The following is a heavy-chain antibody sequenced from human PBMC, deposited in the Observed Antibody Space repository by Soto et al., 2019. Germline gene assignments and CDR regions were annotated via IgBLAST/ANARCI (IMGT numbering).Heavy chain of an antibody. CDR3: SRDPRLADY. D-gene: IGHD6-25*01. V-gene: IGHV3-11*01. Sequence: QVQLVESGGGLVKPGGSLRLSCAASGFTFSDNYMTWIRQAPGKGPEWLSYISGGGDIISYADSVKGRFIISRDNAERSLSLQMNSLTVEDTAVYYCSRDPRLADYWGQGTLVTVSS. J-gene: IGHJ4*02. CDR1: GFTFSDNY. CDR2: ISGGGDII.